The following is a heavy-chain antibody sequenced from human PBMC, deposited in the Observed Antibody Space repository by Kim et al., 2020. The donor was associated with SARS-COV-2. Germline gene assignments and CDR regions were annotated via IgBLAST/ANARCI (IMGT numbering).Heavy chain of an antibody. CDR2: ISYDGSNK. Sequence: GGSLRLSCAASGFTFSSYAMHWVRQAPGKGLEWVAVISYDGSNKYYADSVKGRFTISRDNSKNTLYLQMNSLRAEDTAVYYCARDMVRGVIIRYYYYYG. CDR1: GFTFSSYA. V-gene: IGHV3-30-3*01. J-gene: IGHJ6*01. CDR3: ARDMVRGVIIRYYYYYG. D-gene: IGHD3-10*01.